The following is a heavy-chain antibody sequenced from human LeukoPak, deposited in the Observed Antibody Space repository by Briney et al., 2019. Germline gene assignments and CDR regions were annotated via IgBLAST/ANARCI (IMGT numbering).Heavy chain of an antibody. CDR3: ARGLSPSDY. CDR2: MNPNSGKT. CDR1: GYSFTTYG. Sequence: ASVKVSCKASGYSFTTYGINWVRQAPGQGLEWMGWMNPNSGKTNFAQKFQGRVTMTRTTSISTAYMEVSSLRSEDTAVYYCARGLSPSDYWGQGTLVTVSS. J-gene: IGHJ4*02. V-gene: IGHV1-8*01.